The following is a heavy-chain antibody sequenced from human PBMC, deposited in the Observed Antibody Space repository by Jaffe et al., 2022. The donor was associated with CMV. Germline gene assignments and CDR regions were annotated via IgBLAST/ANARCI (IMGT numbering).Heavy chain of an antibody. CDR3: ARDGYCSSTSCYQQYYYYYGMDV. CDR1: GYTFTGYY. Sequence: QVQLVQSGAEVKKPGASVKVSCKASGYTFTGYYMHWVRQAPGQGLEWMGWINPNSGGTNYAQKFQGRVTMTRDTSISTAYMELSRLRSDDTAVYYCARDGYCSSTSCYQQYYYYYGMDVWGQGTTVTVSS. V-gene: IGHV1-2*02. CDR2: INPNSGGT. J-gene: IGHJ6*02. D-gene: IGHD2-2*03.